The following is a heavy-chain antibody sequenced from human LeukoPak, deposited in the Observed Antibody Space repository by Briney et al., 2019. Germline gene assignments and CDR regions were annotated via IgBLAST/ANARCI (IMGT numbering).Heavy chain of an antibody. CDR1: GYTFTGYY. J-gene: IGHJ3*02. CDR3: ATESYSGSYLYAFDI. D-gene: IGHD1-26*01. V-gene: IGHV1-2*02. Sequence: GASVKVSCKASGYTFTGYYMHWVRQAPGQGLEWMGWINPNSGGTNYAQKFQGRVTMTRDTSISTAYMELSRLRSEDTAVYYCATESYSGSYLYAFDIWGQGTMVTVSS. CDR2: INPNSGGT.